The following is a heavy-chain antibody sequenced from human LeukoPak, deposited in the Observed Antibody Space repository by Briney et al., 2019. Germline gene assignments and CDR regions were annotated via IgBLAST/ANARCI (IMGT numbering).Heavy chain of an antibody. V-gene: IGHV1-8*01. CDR2: MNPNSGNT. D-gene: IGHD5-12*01. CDR3: AFGYSGYDRPDYFDY. CDR1: GYTFTSYD. Sequence: GASVKVSCKASGYTFTSYDINWVRQATGQGLEWVGWMNPNSGNTGYAQKFQGRVTMTRNTSISTAYMELSSLRSEDTAVYYCAFGYSGYDRPDYFDYWGQGTLVTVSS. J-gene: IGHJ4*02.